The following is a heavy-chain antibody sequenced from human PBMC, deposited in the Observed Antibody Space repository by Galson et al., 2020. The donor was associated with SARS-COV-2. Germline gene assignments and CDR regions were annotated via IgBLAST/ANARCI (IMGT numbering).Heavy chain of an antibody. CDR2: IIPIFGTA. D-gene: IGHD1-26*01. J-gene: IGHJ2*01. V-gene: IGHV1-69*13. CDR1: GGTFSSYA. CDR3: ASLSNSGTIGDWYFDL. Sequence: SVKVSCKASGGTFSSYAISWVRQAPGQGLEWMGGIIPIFGTANYAQKFQGRVTITADESTSTAYMELSSLRSEDTAVYYCASLSNSGTIGDWYFDLWGRGTRVTVSS.